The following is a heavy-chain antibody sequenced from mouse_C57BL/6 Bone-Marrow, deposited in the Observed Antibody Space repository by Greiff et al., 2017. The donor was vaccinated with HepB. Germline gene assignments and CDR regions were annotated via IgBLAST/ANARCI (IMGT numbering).Heavy chain of an antibody. V-gene: IGHV5-12*01. CDR2: ISNGGGST. CDR3: ASLRKEGFAY. Sequence: EVQGVESGGGLVQPGGSLKLSCAASGFTFSDYYMYWVRQTPEKRLEWVAYISNGGGSTDYPDTVKGRFTISRDNAKNTLYLQMRRLKSEETAMYYCASLRKEGFAYWGQGTLVTVSA. J-gene: IGHJ3*01. CDR1: GFTFSDYY.